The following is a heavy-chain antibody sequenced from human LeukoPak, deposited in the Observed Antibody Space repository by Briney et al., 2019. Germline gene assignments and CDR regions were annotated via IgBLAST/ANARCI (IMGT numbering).Heavy chain of an antibody. Sequence: ASVKVSCKASGYTFTSYGISWVRQAPGQGVEWMGWVSAYNGNTNYAQKLQGRVTMTTDTSTSTAYMELRSLRSDDTAVYYCARDPPRSSITTFNYFDYWGQGTLVTVSS. CDR2: VSAYNGNT. V-gene: IGHV1-18*01. CDR1: GYTFTSYG. CDR3: ARDPPRSSITTFNYFDY. J-gene: IGHJ4*02. D-gene: IGHD3-10*02.